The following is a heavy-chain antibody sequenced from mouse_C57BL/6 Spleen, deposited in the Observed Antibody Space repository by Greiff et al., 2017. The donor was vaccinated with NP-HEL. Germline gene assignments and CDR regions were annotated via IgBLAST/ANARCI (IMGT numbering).Heavy chain of an antibody. D-gene: IGHD2-1*01. J-gene: IGHJ2*01. CDR3: ARFYYGNWGYFDY. CDR2: FHPYNDDT. V-gene: IGHV1-47*01. Sequence: LVESGAELVKPGASVKMSCKASGYTFTTYPIEWMKQNHGKSLEWIGNFHPYNDDTKYNEKFKGKATLTVEKSSSTVYLELSRLTSDDSAVYYCARFYYGNWGYFDYWGQGTTLTVSS. CDR1: GYTFTTYP.